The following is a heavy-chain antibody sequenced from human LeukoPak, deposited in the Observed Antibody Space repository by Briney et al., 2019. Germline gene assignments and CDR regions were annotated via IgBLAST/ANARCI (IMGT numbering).Heavy chain of an antibody. V-gene: IGHV3-21*01. CDR2: ISSSSSYK. J-gene: IGHJ3*02. CDR1: RFTFSSYS. CDR3: ASALRSSPGAFDI. Sequence: GGSLRLSCAASRFTFSSYSMSWVRQAPGKGLEWVSSISSSSSYKYYADSVKGRFTISRDNAKNSLYLRMNSLRAEDTAVYYCASALRSSPGAFDIWGQGTMVTVSS. D-gene: IGHD3-16*02.